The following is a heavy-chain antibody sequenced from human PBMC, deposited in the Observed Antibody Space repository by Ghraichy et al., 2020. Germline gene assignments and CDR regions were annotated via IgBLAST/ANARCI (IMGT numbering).Heavy chain of an antibody. Sequence: GGSLRLSCSASGFTFSSYAMHWVRQAPGKGLEYVSAISSNGGSTYYADSVKGRFTISRDNSKNTLYLQMSSLRAEDTAVYYCVKTQITIFGVVIEDYYYMDVWGKGTTVTVSS. D-gene: IGHD3-3*01. CDR1: GFTFSSYA. V-gene: IGHV3-64D*06. J-gene: IGHJ6*03. CDR3: VKTQITIFGVVIEDYYYMDV. CDR2: ISSNGGST.